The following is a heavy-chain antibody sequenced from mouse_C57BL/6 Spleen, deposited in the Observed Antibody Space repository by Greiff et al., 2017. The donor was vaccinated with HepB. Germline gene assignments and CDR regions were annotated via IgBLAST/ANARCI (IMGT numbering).Heavy chain of an antibody. V-gene: IGHV3-6*01. Sequence: EVQLQESGPGLVKPSQSLSLTCSVTGYSITSGYYWNWIRQFPGNKLEWMGYISYDGSNNYNPSLKNRISITRDTSKNQFFLKLNSVTTEDTATYYCARLGSSYAMDYWGQGTSVTVSS. CDR3: ARLGSSYAMDY. CDR2: ISYDGSN. J-gene: IGHJ4*01. CDR1: GYSITSGYY. D-gene: IGHD1-1*01.